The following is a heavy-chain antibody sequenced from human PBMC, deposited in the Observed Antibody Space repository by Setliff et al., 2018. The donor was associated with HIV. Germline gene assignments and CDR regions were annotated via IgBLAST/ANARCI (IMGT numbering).Heavy chain of an antibody. CDR2: MYYDGVTT. CDR3: ARDLSYDYDRSSDTFDY. D-gene: IGHD3-22*01. Sequence: LRLSCEASGFNVEKSGMHWIRQAPGKGLEWVAVMYYDGVTTYYADSVKGRFAISRDGSKNMIFLQMNSLRVDDTAVYYCARDLSYDYDRSSDTFDYWGQGTLVTVSS. V-gene: IGHV3-30*12. CDR1: GFNVEKSG. J-gene: IGHJ4*02.